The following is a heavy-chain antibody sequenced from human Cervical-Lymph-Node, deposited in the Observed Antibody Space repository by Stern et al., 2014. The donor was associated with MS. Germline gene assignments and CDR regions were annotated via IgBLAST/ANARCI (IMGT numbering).Heavy chain of an antibody. Sequence: QVQLQQWGAGLLKPSETLSLTCAVYGGSFSGYYWSWIRQPPGKGLEWIGEINHSGRTNYNPSLKSRVTISVDTSKNQFSLKLSSVTAADTAVYYCARVNLVGATSYYWYFDLWGRGTLVTVSS. CDR3: ARVNLVGATSYYWYFDL. D-gene: IGHD1-26*01. J-gene: IGHJ2*01. CDR1: GGSFSGYY. V-gene: IGHV4-34*01. CDR2: INHSGRT.